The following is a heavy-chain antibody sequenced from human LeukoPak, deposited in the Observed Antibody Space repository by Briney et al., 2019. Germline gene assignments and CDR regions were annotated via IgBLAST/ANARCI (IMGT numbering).Heavy chain of an antibody. J-gene: IGHJ4*02. CDR1: GFTFSSYA. CDR3: AKSGDIVVVPAAIHFDY. V-gene: IGHV3-23*01. CDR2: ISGSGGST. D-gene: IGHD2-2*01. Sequence: GGSLRLSCAASGFTFSSYAMSCVRQAPGKGLKWVSAISGSGGSTYYADSVKGRFTISRDNYKNTLYLQMNSLRAEDTAVYYCAKSGDIVVVPAAIHFDYWGQGTLVTVSS.